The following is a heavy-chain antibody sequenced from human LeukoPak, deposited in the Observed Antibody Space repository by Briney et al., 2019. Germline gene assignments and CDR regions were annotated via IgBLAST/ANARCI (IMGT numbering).Heavy chain of an antibody. J-gene: IGHJ4*02. Sequence: PSETLSLTCTLSRGSINKYYWTWIRQPPGKGLEWIGYVHYDGSTIYNPSLKSRVAISVDTSKNEFSMKLRSVNTADTAVYYCARETNDCSTVNCKTRVLDYWGPGTLVTVSS. CDR1: RGSINKYY. CDR3: ARETNDCSTVNCKTRVLDY. D-gene: IGHD2-2*01. CDR2: VHYDGST. V-gene: IGHV4-59*13.